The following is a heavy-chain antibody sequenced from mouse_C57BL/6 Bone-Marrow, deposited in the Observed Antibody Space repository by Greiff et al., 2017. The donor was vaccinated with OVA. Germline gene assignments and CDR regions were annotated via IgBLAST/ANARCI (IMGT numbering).Heavy chain of an antibody. CDR3: TTGYDYDGYFDV. D-gene: IGHD2-4*01. Sequence: EVQLVESGAELVRPGASVKLSCTASGFNIKDDYMHWVKQRPEQGLEWIGWIDPENGDTEYASKFQGKATITADTSSNTAYLQLSSLTSEDTAVYYCTTGYDYDGYFDVWGTGTTVTVSS. CDR2: IDPENGDT. J-gene: IGHJ1*03. V-gene: IGHV14-4*01. CDR1: GFNIKDDY.